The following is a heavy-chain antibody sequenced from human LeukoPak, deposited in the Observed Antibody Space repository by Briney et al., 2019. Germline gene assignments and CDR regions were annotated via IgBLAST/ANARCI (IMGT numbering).Heavy chain of an antibody. CDR1: GFTFSSYW. CDR2: IKQDGSEK. J-gene: IGHJ3*02. D-gene: IGHD3-22*01. Sequence: GGSLRLSRAASGFTFSSYWMSWVRQAPGKGLEWVANIKQDGSEKYYVDSVKGRFTISRDNAKNSLYLQMNSLRAEDTAVYYCARNLAPYDSSGHDAFDIWGQGTMVTVSS. V-gene: IGHV3-7*01. CDR3: ARNLAPYDSSGHDAFDI.